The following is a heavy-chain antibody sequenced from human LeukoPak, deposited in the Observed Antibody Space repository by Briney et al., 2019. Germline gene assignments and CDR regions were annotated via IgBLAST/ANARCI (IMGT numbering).Heavy chain of an antibody. V-gene: IGHV4-59*01. CDR2: IYNSGST. D-gene: IGHD2-2*01. CDR1: GGSISSYY. Sequence: SSETLSLTCTVSGGSISSYYWNWIRQPPGKRLEWIGYIYNSGSTNYNPSLKSRVTISVDTSKNQFSLKLSSVTAADTAVYYCARVSEDIVVVPAVYNWFDPWGQGTLVTVSS. CDR3: ARVSEDIVVVPAVYNWFDP. J-gene: IGHJ5*02.